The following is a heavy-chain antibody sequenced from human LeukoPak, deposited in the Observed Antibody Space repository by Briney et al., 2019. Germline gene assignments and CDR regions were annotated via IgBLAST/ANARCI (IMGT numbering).Heavy chain of an antibody. V-gene: IGHV3-9*01. J-gene: IGHJ1*01. D-gene: IGHD6-13*01. CDR3: AKASSSWYYSYFQH. CDR1: GFTFDDYA. CDR2: ISWNSGSI. Sequence: PGRSLRLSCAASGFTFDDYAMHWVRQAPGKGLEWVSGISWNSGSIGYADFVKGRFTISRDNAKNSLYLQMNSLRAEDTALYYCAKASSSWYYSYFQHWGQGTLVTVSS.